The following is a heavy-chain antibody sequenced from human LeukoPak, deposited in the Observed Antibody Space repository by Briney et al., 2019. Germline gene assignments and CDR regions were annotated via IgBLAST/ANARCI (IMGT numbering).Heavy chain of an antibody. Sequence: GGSLRLSCAASGFNFRTYWMHWVRQAPGKGLVWVSRINSDGSNTTYADSVKGRFTVSRDSAMNTLYLQMHSLRAEDTALYFCARGYGADVWGKGTMVTVSS. CDR3: ARGYGADV. CDR1: GFNFRTYW. J-gene: IGHJ6*04. CDR2: INSDGSNT. V-gene: IGHV3-74*01.